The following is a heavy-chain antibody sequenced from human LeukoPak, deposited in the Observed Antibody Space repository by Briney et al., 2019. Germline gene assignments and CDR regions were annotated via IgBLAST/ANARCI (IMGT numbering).Heavy chain of an antibody. Sequence: GGSLRLSCAASGFTFSSYGMHWVRQAPGKWLEWVAFIRYDGSNKYYADSVKGRFTISRDNSKNTLYLQMNSLRAEDTAVDYCAKDSAYQLLLYNWFDPWGQGTLVTVSS. CDR2: IRYDGSNK. V-gene: IGHV3-30*02. J-gene: IGHJ5*02. D-gene: IGHD2-2*01. CDR3: AKDSAYQLLLYNWFDP. CDR1: GFTFSSYG.